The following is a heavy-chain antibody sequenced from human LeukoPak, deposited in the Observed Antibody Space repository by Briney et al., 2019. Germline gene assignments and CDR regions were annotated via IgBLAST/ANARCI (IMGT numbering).Heavy chain of an antibody. CDR1: GFTFNNYW. J-gene: IGHJ4*02. CDR3: ARGGLAGATPDY. D-gene: IGHD1-26*01. V-gene: IGHV3-74*01. Sequence: GGSLRLSCAASGFTFNNYWIHWVRQAPGKGLVWVSFVNNDGTVTDYAGSVKGRFTMSRDNAKNMLYLQMNSLRAEDTAINYCARGGLAGATPDYWGQGALVTVSS. CDR2: VNNDGTVT.